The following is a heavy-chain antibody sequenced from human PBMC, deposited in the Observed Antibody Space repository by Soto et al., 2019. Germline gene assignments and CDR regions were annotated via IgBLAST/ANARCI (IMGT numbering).Heavy chain of an antibody. CDR3: ATSRGVVVIPPAEKVTKSEYFQH. CDR2: FDPEDGET. D-gene: IGHD3-22*01. Sequence: GASVKVSCKVSGYTLTELSMHWVRQAPGKGLEWMGGFDPEDGETIYAQKFQGRVTMTEDTSTDTAYMELSSLRSEDTAVYYCATSRGVVVIPPAEKVTKSEYFQHWGQGTLVTVSS. J-gene: IGHJ1*01. CDR1: GYTLTELS. V-gene: IGHV1-24*01.